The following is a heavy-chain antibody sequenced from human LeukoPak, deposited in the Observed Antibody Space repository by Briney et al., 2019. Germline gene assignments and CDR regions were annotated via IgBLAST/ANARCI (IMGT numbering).Heavy chain of an antibody. D-gene: IGHD2-2*01. Sequence: GGSLRLSCAASGFTFSSYEMNWVRQAPEKGLEWVSFISNNGDTITYVDSVKGRFTISRDNAKNSLYLQMNSLRAEDTAVYYCARWYCSSTNCHSYYYGMDVWGQGTTVTVSS. CDR2: ISNNGDTI. J-gene: IGHJ6*02. CDR3: ARWYCSSTNCHSYYYGMDV. V-gene: IGHV3-48*03. CDR1: GFTFSSYE.